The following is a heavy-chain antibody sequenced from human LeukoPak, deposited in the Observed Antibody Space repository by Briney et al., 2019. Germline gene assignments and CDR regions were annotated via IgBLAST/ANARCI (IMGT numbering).Heavy chain of an antibody. D-gene: IGHD6-13*01. V-gene: IGHV1-2*02. CDR2: INSNSADT. CDR1: GYSFIDYY. J-gene: IGHJ1*01. CDR3: ARIGISARGTNFHH. Sequence: ASVKVSCRTSGYSFIDYYIHWVRQAPGQGLEWMGWINSNSADTNYAQNFQGRVTMTRDTSISTAYMELSRLRSDDTALYYCARIGISARGTNFHHWGQGTLVTVSS.